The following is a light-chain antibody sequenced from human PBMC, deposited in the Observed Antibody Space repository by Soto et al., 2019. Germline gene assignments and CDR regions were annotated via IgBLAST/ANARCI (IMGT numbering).Light chain of an antibody. CDR1: GIDIGNYNL. J-gene: IGLJ1*01. Sequence: QSALTQPASVSGSPGQSITGSCSLRGIDIGNYNLVSWFQQHPGKAPKLFIYEVNRRPSGVSDRLSGSKSANTASLTISGLQAEDEADYYCSSYTINRTYVFGTGTKVTVL. CDR3: SSYTINRTYV. CDR2: EVN. V-gene: IGLV2-14*02.